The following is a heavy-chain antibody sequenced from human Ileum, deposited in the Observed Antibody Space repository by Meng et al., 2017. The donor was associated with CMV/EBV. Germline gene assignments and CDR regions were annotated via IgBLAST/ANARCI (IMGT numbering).Heavy chain of an antibody. Sequence: GGSLRLSCVASGFSFGNFAIHWVRQTPAKGLECISSISNSGENTYYADSVKGRFTISRDNLKNTVYLQMASLRADDSAIYFCAKDADCVGGYPTCPYCHYGMDVWGQGTTVTVSS. CDR2: ISNSGENT. V-gene: IGHV3-23*01. J-gene: IGHJ6*02. CDR3: AKDADCVGGYPTCPYCHYGMDV. CDR1: GFSFGNFA. D-gene: IGHD3-22*01.